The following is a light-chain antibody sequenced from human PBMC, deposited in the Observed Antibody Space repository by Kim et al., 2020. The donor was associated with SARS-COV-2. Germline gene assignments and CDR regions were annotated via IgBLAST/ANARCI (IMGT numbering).Light chain of an antibody. J-gene: IGKJ1*01. Sequence: SPGERATLPCRASQSVSSNYLAWYQRKPGQAPRLLIYGASNRATDIPDRFSGSGSGTDFILTISSLGPEDFAVYYCHQYAASPRTFGQGTKVDIK. V-gene: IGKV3-20*01. CDR2: GAS. CDR3: HQYAASPRT. CDR1: QSVSSNY.